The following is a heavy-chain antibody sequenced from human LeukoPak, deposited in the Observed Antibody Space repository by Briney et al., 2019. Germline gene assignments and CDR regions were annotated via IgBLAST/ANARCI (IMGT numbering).Heavy chain of an antibody. J-gene: IGHJ6*02. D-gene: IGHD3-22*01. V-gene: IGHV1-69*13. CDR1: GGTFSSYA. CDR2: IIPIFGTA. CDR3: ASGLPYYYGSSGYLVRVDYYYGMDG. Sequence: ASVKVSCKASGGTFSSYAISWVRQAPGQGLEWMGGIIPIFGTANDAQKFQGRVTITADESTSTAYMELSSLRSEDTAVDYCASGLPYYYGSSGYLVRVDYYYGMDGRGPGTTVTVSS.